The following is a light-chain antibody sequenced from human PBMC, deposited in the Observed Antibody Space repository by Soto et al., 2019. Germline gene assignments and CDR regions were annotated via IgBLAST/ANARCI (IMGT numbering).Light chain of an antibody. V-gene: IGKV1-39*01. CDR3: QQSYTTLFT. CDR2: AAS. CDR1: QSISNY. J-gene: IGKJ3*01. Sequence: DIQMTQSPSSLSASVGDRVTITCRASQSISNYLNWYQQKPGKAPKLLIYAASTLQSGVPSRFSARGPGTDFTLTIISLQPEDFATSSCQQSYTTLFTFGPATNVDIK.